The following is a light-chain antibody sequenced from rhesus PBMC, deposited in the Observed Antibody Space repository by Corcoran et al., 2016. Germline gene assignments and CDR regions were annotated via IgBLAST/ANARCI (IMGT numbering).Light chain of an antibody. CDR1: ENVNNY. Sequence: DIQMTQSPSSLSASVGDRVTITCRASENVNNYLNWYQQKPGKAPKLLIYKASTLQSGVPSRFRGSGSGTDYNSTISSLQPEDVATYYCQHGYGTPLTFGGGTKVEIK. J-gene: IGKJ4*01. V-gene: IGKV1-74*01. CDR2: KAS. CDR3: QHGYGTPLT.